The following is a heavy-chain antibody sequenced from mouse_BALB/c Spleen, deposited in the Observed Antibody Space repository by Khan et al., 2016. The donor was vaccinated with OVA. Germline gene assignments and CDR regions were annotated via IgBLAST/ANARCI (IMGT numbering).Heavy chain of an antibody. CDR3: TRSGYGSFAY. J-gene: IGHJ3*01. D-gene: IGHD2-2*01. V-gene: IGHV1S81*02. Sequence: VQLQQSGAELVKPGASVRLSCKASGYTFTSYYLYWVKQRPGQGLEWIGDINPSNGGTNFNETFKTKATLTVDKSSSTAYMQLNSLTSEDSAVYYCTRSGYGSFAYWGQGTLVTVSA. CDR2: INPSNGGT. CDR1: GYTFTSYY.